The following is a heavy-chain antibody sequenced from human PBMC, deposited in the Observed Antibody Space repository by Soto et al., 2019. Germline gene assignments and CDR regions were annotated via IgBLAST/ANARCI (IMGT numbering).Heavy chain of an antibody. D-gene: IGHD5-12*01. Sequence: SVKVSCKASGGTFSSYTISWVRQAPGQGLEWMGRIIPILGIANYAQKFQGRVTITADKSTSTAYMELSSLRSEDTAVYYCARSKDDEYSGYESAFDIWGQGTMVTVSS. V-gene: IGHV1-69*02. CDR2: IIPILGIA. J-gene: IGHJ3*02. CDR3: ARSKDDEYSGYESAFDI. CDR1: GGTFSSYT.